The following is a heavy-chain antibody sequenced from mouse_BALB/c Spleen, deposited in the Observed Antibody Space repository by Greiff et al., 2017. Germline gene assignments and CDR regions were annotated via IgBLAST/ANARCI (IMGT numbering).Heavy chain of an antibody. CDR1: GYSITSDYA. J-gene: IGHJ2*01. V-gene: IGHV3-2*02. CDR3: ARREYDEGYFDY. CDR2: ISYSGST. Sequence: DVQLQESGPGLVKPSQSLSLTCTVTGYSITSDYAWNWIRQFPGNKLEWMGYISYSGSTSYNPSLKSRISITRDTSKNQFFLQLNSVTTEDTATYYCARREYDEGYFDYWGQGTTLTVSS. D-gene: IGHD2-14*01.